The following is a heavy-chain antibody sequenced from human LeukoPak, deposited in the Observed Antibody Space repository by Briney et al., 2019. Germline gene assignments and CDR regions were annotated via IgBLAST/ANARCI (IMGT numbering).Heavy chain of an antibody. D-gene: IGHD6-13*01. Sequence: PSETLSLTCTVSGGSISSYYWSWIRQPPGKGLEWIGYIYYSGSTNYNPSLKSRVTISVDTSKNQFSLRLSSVTAADTAIYYCARDPAAAGPGYWGQGTLVTVSS. CDR1: GGSISSYY. CDR2: IYYSGST. J-gene: IGHJ4*02. V-gene: IGHV4-59*12. CDR3: ARDPAAAGPGY.